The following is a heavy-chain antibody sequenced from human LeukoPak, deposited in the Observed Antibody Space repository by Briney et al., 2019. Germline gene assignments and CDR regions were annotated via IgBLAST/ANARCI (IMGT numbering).Heavy chain of an antibody. Sequence: SETLSLTCTVSGDSVSSGSYYWSWIRQPPGKGLEWIGFIYYTGSTNYDPSLKSRVTISVDTSKNQFSLKLSSVTAADTAVYYCARHVWLQPFDYWGQGTLVTVSS. J-gene: IGHJ4*02. CDR2: IYYTGST. D-gene: IGHD3-9*01. CDR1: GDSVSSGSYY. CDR3: ARHVWLQPFDY. V-gene: IGHV4-61*01.